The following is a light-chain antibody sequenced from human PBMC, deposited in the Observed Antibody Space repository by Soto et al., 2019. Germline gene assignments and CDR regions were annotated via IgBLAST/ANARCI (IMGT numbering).Light chain of an antibody. CDR1: QSISSW. J-gene: IGKJ3*01. CDR3: QQLNSYYIFT. Sequence: DIQMTQSRSTLSASVGDRGTITCRSSQSISSWLAWYQQKPGKAPKLLIYDASSLESGVPSRFSGSGSGTEFTLTISSLQPEDFATYYCQQLNSYYIFTFGPGTKVDIK. V-gene: IGKV1-5*01. CDR2: DAS.